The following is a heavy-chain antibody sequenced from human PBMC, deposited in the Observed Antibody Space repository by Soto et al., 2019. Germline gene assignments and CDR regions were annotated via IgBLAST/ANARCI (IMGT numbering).Heavy chain of an antibody. CDR1: GYSFIHYW. Sequence: GESLKISCKVSGYSFIHYWTAWVRQMPGKGLEWMGIIFPADSDTRYSPSFQGQVTFSVDKSITTAYLQWTSLKASDTAIYYCARQKSGNGVFDRWGQGTLVTVSS. V-gene: IGHV5-51*01. CDR3: ARQKSGNGVFDR. D-gene: IGHD3-3*01. CDR2: IFPADSDT. J-gene: IGHJ4*02.